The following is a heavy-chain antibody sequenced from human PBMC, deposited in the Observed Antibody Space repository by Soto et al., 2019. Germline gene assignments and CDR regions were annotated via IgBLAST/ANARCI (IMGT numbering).Heavy chain of an antibody. CDR2: TYYRSKWYN. Sequence: QVQLQQSGPGLVKPSQTLSLTCAISGDSVSTNSATWDWIRQSPSRGLEWLGRTYYRSKWYNDYAVSVKCRITINPDTSTNQLSLQLNSLTPDDTAVYYCARLIGNSWLDSWGQGTLVTVSS. CDR3: ARLIGNSWLDS. CDR1: GDSVSTNSAT. D-gene: IGHD2-8*01. V-gene: IGHV6-1*01. J-gene: IGHJ5*01.